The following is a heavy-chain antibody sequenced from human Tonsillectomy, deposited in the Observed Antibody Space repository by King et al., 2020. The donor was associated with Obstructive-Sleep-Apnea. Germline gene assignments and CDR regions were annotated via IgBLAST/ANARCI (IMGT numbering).Heavy chain of an antibody. J-gene: IGHJ4*02. Sequence: QLQESGPGLVKPSETLSLTCTVSGGSISSSSYYWGWIRQPPGKGLEWIGSIYYSGSTYYNPSLKSRVTISIDTSKNQFSLKLSSVTAADTAGYYCARDPIAAAGTYVYDYWGQGTLVTVSS. CDR3: ARDPIAAAGTYVYDY. D-gene: IGHD6-13*01. V-gene: IGHV4-39*07. CDR2: IYYSGST. CDR1: GGSISSSSYY.